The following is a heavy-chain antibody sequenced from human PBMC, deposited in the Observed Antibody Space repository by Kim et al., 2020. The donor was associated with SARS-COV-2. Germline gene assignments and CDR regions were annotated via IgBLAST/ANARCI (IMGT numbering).Heavy chain of an antibody. J-gene: IGHJ6*02. Sequence: SETLSLTCAVYGGSFSGYYWSWIRQPPGKGLEWIGEINHSGSTNYNPSLKSRVTISVDTSKNQFSLMLRSVTAADTALYYCARDRCITILGVVTCFYYGMDGWGQGTTVTVSS. CDR3: ARDRCITILGVVTCFYYGMDG. CDR2: INHSGST. V-gene: IGHV4-34*01. CDR1: GGSFSGYY. D-gene: IGHD3-3*01.